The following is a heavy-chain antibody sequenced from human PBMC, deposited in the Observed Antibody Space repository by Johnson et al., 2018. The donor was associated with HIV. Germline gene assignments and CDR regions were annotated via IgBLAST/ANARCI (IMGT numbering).Heavy chain of an antibody. CDR3: ARTSLEMATISAFDI. CDR2: ISYDGGNK. V-gene: IGHV3-30-3*01. Sequence: QVQLVESGGGVVQPGRSLSLSCVASGFSFSSYAMHWVRQAPGKGLEWVAVISYDGGNKYYADSVKGRFTISRDNSKNTLYLQMNSLRAEDTAVYYCARTSLEMATISAFDIWGQGTMVTVSS. D-gene: IGHD5-24*01. CDR1: GFSFSSYA. J-gene: IGHJ3*02.